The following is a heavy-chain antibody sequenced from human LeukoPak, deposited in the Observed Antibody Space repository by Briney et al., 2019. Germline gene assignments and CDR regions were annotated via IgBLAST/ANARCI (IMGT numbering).Heavy chain of an antibody. CDR2: IYHSGST. D-gene: IGHD4-23*01. Sequence: KSSETLSLTCTVSGYSISSGFYWGWIRPPPGKGLECIGSIYHSGSTYYNPSLKSRVTISVDTSKNQFSLNLSSVTAADTAMYYCARAVGTSRNSFDYWGQGTLVTVSS. CDR1: GYSISSGFY. CDR3: ARAVGTSRNSFDY. V-gene: IGHV4-38-2*02. J-gene: IGHJ4*02.